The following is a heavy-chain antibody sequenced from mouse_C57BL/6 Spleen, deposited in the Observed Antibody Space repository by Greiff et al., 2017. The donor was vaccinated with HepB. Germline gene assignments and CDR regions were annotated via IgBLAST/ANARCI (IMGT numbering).Heavy chain of an antibody. CDR3: ARYDYDYDGWFAY. V-gene: IGHV5-17*01. CDR1: GFTFSDYG. J-gene: IGHJ3*01. CDR2: ISSGSSTI. D-gene: IGHD2-4*01. Sequence: EVQLVESGGGLVKPGGSLKLSCAASGFTFSDYGMHWVHQAPEKGLEWVAYISSGSSTIYYSDTVKGRFTISRDNAKNTLFLQMTSLRSEDTAMYYCARYDYDYDGWFAYWGQGTLVTVSA.